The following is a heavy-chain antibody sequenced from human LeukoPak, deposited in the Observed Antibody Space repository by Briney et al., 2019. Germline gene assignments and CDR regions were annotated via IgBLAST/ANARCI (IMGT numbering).Heavy chain of an antibody. J-gene: IGHJ5*02. D-gene: IGHD2-2*01. Sequence: SQTLSLTCTVSGGSISSGDYYWSWIRQPPGKGLEWIGYIYYSGSTYYNPSLKSRATISVDTSKNQFSLKLSSVTAADTAVYYCARAVPAAIYWFDPWGQGTLVTVSS. CDR3: ARAVPAAIYWFDP. CDR2: IYYSGST. V-gene: IGHV4-30-4*01. CDR1: GGSISSGDYY.